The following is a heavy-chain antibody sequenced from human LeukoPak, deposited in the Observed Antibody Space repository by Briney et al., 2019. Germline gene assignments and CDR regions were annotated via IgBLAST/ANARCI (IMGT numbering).Heavy chain of an antibody. D-gene: IGHD3-10*01. Sequence: GGSLRLSCAASGFTFSSYAMSWVRQAPGKGLEWVSGISGSGGSTYYADSVKGRFTISRDNSENTLYLQMNSLRAEDTAVYYCAKDSRGYYGSGSYDYWGQGTLVTVPS. CDR1: GFTFSSYA. CDR2: ISGSGGST. V-gene: IGHV3-23*01. CDR3: AKDSRGYYGSGSYDY. J-gene: IGHJ4*02.